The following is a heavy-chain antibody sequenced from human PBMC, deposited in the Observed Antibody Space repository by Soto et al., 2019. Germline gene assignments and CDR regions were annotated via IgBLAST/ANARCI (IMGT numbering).Heavy chain of an antibody. V-gene: IGHV4-30-2*01. CDR3: ARESEYCSSTSCTNWFDP. D-gene: IGHD2-2*01. Sequence: SETLSLTCAVSGGSISSGGYSWSWIRQPPGKGLERIGYIYHSGSTYYNPSLKSRVTISVDRSKNQFSLKLSSVTAADTAVYYCARESEYCSSTSCTNWFDPWGQGTLVTVSS. CDR1: GGSISSGGYS. J-gene: IGHJ5*02. CDR2: IYHSGST.